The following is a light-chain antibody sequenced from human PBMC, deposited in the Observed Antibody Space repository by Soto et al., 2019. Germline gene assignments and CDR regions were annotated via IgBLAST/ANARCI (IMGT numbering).Light chain of an antibody. Sequence: QSVLTQPPSASGTPGQRVTISCSGSSSNIGSNYVYWYQQLPGTAPKLLIYRNNQRPSGVPDRFSGSKSGTSASLAISGLRSEDEADYYCAAWDDSLSAVFGTGTKLTGL. CDR2: RNN. CDR3: AAWDDSLSAV. J-gene: IGLJ1*01. V-gene: IGLV1-47*01. CDR1: SSNIGSNY.